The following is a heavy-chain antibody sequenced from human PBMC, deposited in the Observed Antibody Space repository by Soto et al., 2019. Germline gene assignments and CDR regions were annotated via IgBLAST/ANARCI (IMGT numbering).Heavy chain of an antibody. CDR1: GFTFSHYA. D-gene: IGHD3-10*01. CDR3: AKKYHYGSGSFLYYFDY. CDR2: ISGGDGST. V-gene: IGHV3-23*01. Sequence: EVQLLESGGGLVQPGGSLRLCCAASGFTFSHYAMSWVRQAPGKRLEWVSTISGGDGSTYYADSVKGRFTISRDNSKNTLYLQMSSLRAEDTAVYYCAKKYHYGSGSFLYYFDYWGQGTLVTVSS. J-gene: IGHJ4*02.